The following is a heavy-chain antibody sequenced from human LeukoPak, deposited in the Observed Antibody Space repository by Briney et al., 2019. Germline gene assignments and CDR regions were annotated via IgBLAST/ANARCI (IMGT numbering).Heavy chain of an antibody. Sequence: ASVKVSCKASGYXFTGYSIHWVRQAPGQGLEWMGYINPNTGGTKYAQKFQGRVTMTRDTSISTAYMELSSLRSDDTAVYYCARGIAYVDYVRYWGQGTLVTVSS. V-gene: IGHV1-2*02. D-gene: IGHD4-17*01. CDR2: INPNTGGT. CDR1: GYXFTGYS. J-gene: IGHJ4*02. CDR3: ARGIAYVDYVRY.